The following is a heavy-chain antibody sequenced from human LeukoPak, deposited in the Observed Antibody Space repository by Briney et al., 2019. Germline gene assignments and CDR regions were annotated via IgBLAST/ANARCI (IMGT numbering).Heavy chain of an antibody. CDR3: ARGPHYYYYMDV. V-gene: IGHV4-39*07. J-gene: IGHJ6*03. Sequence: PSETLSLTCTVSGGSISSSSYYWGWIRQPPGKGLEWIGSIYYSGSTYYNPSLKSRVTISVDTSKNQFSLKLSSVTAADTAVYYCARGPHYYYYMDVWGKGTTVTVSS. CDR1: GGSISSSSYY. CDR2: IYYSGST.